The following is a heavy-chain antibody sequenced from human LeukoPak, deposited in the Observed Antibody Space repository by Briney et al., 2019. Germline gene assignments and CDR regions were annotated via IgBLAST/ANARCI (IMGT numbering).Heavy chain of an antibody. Sequence: VGSLRLSCATPGGTFSSYSLNWVREAPGKGLERVSYISSSSRTKYYADSVKGRFIISRDNANNSLYLQMNSLRAEDTALYYCASQSSGSSTRAPDIWGQGTLVTASS. CDR1: GGTFSSYS. CDR3: ASQSSGSSTRAPDI. V-gene: IGHV3-48*04. D-gene: IGHD1-26*01. CDR2: ISSSSRTK. J-gene: IGHJ4*02.